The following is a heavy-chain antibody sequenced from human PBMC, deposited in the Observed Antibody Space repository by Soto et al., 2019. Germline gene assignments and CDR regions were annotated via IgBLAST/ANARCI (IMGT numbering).Heavy chain of an antibody. D-gene: IGHD3-22*01. J-gene: IGHJ3*02. Sequence: GSLRLSCAASGFTFSSYAMSSVRQALGKGLEWVSAISGIGGSTYYADSVKGRFTISRDNSKNTLYLQMNSLRAEDTAVYYCAKNYYDSSGRRSDAFDIWGQGTMVTVSS. CDR3: AKNYYDSSGRRSDAFDI. CDR2: ISGIGGST. V-gene: IGHV3-23*01. CDR1: GFTFSSYA.